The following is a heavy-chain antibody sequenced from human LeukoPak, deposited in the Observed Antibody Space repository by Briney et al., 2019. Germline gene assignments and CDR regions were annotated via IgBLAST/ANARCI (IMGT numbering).Heavy chain of an antibody. Sequence: ASVKVSCKASGYTFTSYAMNWVRQAPGQGLEWMGWINTNTGNPTYAQGFTGRFVFSLDTSVSTAYLQISSLKAEDTAVYYYARVYYDILTGYYGAYYYYGMDVWGQGTTVTVSS. V-gene: IGHV7-4-1*02. CDR1: GYTFTSYA. CDR2: INTNTGNP. CDR3: ARVYYDILTGYYGAYYYYGMDV. D-gene: IGHD3-9*01. J-gene: IGHJ6*02.